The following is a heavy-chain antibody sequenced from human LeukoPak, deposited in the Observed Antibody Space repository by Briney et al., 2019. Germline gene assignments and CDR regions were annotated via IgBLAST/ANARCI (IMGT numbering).Heavy chain of an antibody. Sequence: PGGSLRLSCAASGFTFDDYAMHWVRQAPGKGLEWVPGISWNSGSIGYADSVKGRFTISRDNAKNSLYLQMNSLRAEDMALYYCAKDMYGSGTSDAFDIWGQGTMVTVSS. J-gene: IGHJ3*02. CDR3: AKDMYGSGTSDAFDI. CDR2: ISWNSGSI. D-gene: IGHD3-10*01. CDR1: GFTFDDYA. V-gene: IGHV3-9*03.